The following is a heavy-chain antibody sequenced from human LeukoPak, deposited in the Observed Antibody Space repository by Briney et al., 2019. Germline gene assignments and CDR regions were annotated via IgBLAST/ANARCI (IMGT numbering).Heavy chain of an antibody. Sequence: TGGSLRLSCAASGFTFSSYAMSWVRQAPGKGLEWVSSISGSGGNTYYADSVKGRFTISRDNSKNTLYLQMNSLRAEDTAVYYCARAHIAAAGIDYWGQGTLVTVSS. D-gene: IGHD6-13*01. CDR1: GFTFSSYA. J-gene: IGHJ4*02. CDR2: ISGSGGNT. V-gene: IGHV3-23*01. CDR3: ARAHIAAAGIDY.